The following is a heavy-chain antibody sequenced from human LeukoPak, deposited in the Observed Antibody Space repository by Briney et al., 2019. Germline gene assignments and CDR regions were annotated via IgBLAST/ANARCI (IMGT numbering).Heavy chain of an antibody. Sequence: ASVKASCKASGYTFTGYYMHWVRQAPGQGLEWMGWINPNSGGTNYAQKFQGGVTMTRDTSISTAYMELSRLRSDDTAVYYCARSLRYSSGRRENWFDPWGQGTLVTVSS. D-gene: IGHD6-19*01. V-gene: IGHV1-2*02. CDR2: INPNSGGT. J-gene: IGHJ5*02. CDR1: GYTFTGYY. CDR3: ARSLRYSSGRRENWFDP.